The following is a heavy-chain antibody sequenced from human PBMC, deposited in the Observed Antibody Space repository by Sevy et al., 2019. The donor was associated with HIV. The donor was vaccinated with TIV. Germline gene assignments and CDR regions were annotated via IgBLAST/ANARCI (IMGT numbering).Heavy chain of an antibody. V-gene: IGHV1-69*13. CDR3: AREGGVATTGDHDALDI. J-gene: IGHJ3*02. Sequence: ASVKVSCKASGDTFSTYGLSWVRQAPGQGLEWMGGIIPIFGTPNYAQKFQGRVTIIADESASTAYMELSSLRSEDTALYYCAREGGVATTGDHDALDIWGHGTLVTVSS. D-gene: IGHD7-27*01. CDR2: IIPIFGTP. CDR1: GDTFSTYG.